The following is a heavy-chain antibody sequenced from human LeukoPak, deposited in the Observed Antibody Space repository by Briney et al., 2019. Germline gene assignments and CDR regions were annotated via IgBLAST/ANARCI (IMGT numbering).Heavy chain of an antibody. J-gene: IGHJ6*02. CDR1: GFTFSSYG. CDR3: ARDVTAAADHYYYYGMDV. CDR2: IWYDGSNK. D-gene: IGHD6-13*01. V-gene: IGHV3-33*01. Sequence: PGRSLRLSCAASGFTFSSYGMHWVRQAPGKGLEWVAVIWYDGSNKYYADSVKGRFTISRDNSKNTLYLQMNSLRAEDTAVYYCARDVTAAADHYYYYGMDVWGQGTTVTVSS.